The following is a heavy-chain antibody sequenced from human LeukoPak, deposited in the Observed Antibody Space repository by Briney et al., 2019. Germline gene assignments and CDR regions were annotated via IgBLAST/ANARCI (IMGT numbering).Heavy chain of an antibody. CDR1: GFTFSSYG. J-gene: IGHJ4*02. Sequence: VQPGGSLRLSCAASGFTFSSYGMHWVRQAPGKGLEWVAFIRYDGSNKYYADSVKGRFTISRDNSKHTLYLQMHSLRAEDTAVYYCAKGGRYSSSLLDYWGQGTLVTVSS. V-gene: IGHV3-30*02. D-gene: IGHD6-13*01. CDR3: AKGGRYSSSLLDY. CDR2: IRYDGSNK.